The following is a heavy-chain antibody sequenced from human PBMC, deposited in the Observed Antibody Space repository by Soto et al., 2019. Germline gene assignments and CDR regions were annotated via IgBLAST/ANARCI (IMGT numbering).Heavy chain of an antibody. CDR3: ARHMDYYYGTGSGNGHGF. V-gene: IGHV1-2*02. Sequence: QVQLVQSGAELKEPGDSVRVSCEASGYTFTAYYIHWVRQAPGQGLEWMGWINPRFGDTSYAQDFQGRVSMTRDTTISTVYMEMSRLTYDDTAIYYCARHMDYYYGTGSGNGHGFWGQGTTVTVFS. CDR2: INPRFGDT. D-gene: IGHD3-10*01. CDR1: GYTFTAYY. J-gene: IGHJ6*02.